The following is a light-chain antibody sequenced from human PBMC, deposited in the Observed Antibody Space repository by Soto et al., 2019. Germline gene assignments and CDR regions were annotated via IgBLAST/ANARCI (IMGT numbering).Light chain of an antibody. V-gene: IGKV3-20*01. Sequence: TQSPSSLSASVGDRVTITCRASQSISNYLNWYQQKPGQAPRLLIYAASSRATGIPDRFSGSGSGADFTLTISRLEPEDFAVYYCQQYGTSPPYTFGQGTKVEIK. CDR1: QSISNY. CDR2: AAS. J-gene: IGKJ2*01. CDR3: QQYGTSPPYT.